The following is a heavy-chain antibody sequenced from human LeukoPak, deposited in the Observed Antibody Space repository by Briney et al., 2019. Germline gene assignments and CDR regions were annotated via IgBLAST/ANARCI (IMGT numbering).Heavy chain of an antibody. CDR2: INPHSGDT. D-gene: IGHD5-18*01. CDR1: GYTFSSYY. J-gene: IGHJ5*02. V-gene: IGHV1-2*07. CDR3: AREGGSSYGYAYH. Sequence: ASVNVSCKASGYTFSSYYMHWVRQAPRQGLESRGCINPHSGDTNYAHTFQGRVTMTRDTSISIAYMELSSLKSDDTAVYYCAREGGSSYGYAYHWGQGTLVTVSS.